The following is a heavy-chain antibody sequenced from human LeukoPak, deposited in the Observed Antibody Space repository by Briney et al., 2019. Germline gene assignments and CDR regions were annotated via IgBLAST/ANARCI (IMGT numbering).Heavy chain of an antibody. D-gene: IGHD3-3*01. V-gene: IGHV4-59*01. CDR1: GGSFSSYY. J-gene: IGHJ5*02. CDR2: IYYSGST. Sequence: SETLSLTCTVSGGSFSSYYWSWIRQPPGKGLEWIGYIYYSGSTNYNPSLKSRVTISVDTSKNQFSLKLSSVTAADTAVYYCARDQREWSGYYFGFDPWGQGTLVTVSS. CDR3: ARDQREWSGYYFGFDP.